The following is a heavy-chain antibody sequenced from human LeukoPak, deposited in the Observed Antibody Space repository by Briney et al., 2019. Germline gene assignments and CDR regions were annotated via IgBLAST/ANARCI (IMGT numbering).Heavy chain of an antibody. CDR2: ISYDGSNK. CDR1: GFTFSKND. J-gene: IGHJ4*02. CDR3: ARGRGCSSMSCYPDY. Sequence: PGGSLRLSCAASGFTFSKNDMHWVRQAPGKGLEWVAVISYDGSNKYYADSVKGRFTISRDNSKNTLYLQMNSLRAEDSAVYYCARGRGCSSMSCYPDYWGQGTLVTVSS. V-gene: IGHV3-30*03. D-gene: IGHD2-2*01.